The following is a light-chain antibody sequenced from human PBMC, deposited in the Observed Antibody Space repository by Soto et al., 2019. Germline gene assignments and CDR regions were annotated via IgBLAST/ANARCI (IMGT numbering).Light chain of an antibody. Sequence: DIQITQSPSTLSGSVGDRVTITCRASQTISSWLAWYQQKPGKAPKLLIYDASTLESGVPSRFSGSGSGTDFTLTSSSLQPEDFATYYCQQSYSTPWRFGQGTKVDIK. CDR2: DAS. CDR3: QQSYSTPWR. V-gene: IGKV1-5*01. CDR1: QTISSW. J-gene: IGKJ1*01.